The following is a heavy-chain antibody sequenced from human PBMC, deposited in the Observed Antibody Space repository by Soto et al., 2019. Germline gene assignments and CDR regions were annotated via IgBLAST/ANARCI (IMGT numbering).Heavy chain of an antibody. D-gene: IGHD3-10*01. Sequence: EVLLVESGGGLVQPGGSLRLSCAASGFTVSSNYMSWVRQAPGKGLEWVSVIYSGGRTYYADSVKGRFTISRDKSKNPLNLQMNSRRAEDTAVYYCASLRGGEDYWGQGTLVTVSS. J-gene: IGHJ4*02. CDR1: GFTVSSNY. CDR3: ASLRGGEDY. CDR2: IYSGGRT. V-gene: IGHV3-66*01.